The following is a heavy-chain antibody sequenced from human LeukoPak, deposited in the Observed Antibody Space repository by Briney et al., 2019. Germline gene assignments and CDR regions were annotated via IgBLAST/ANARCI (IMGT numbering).Heavy chain of an antibody. V-gene: IGHV1-46*01. D-gene: IGHD2-15*01. J-gene: IGHJ5*02. CDR2: INPSGGST. CDR1: GYTFTSYY. Sequence: ASVKVSCKASGYTFTSYYMHWVRQAPGQGLEWMGIINPSGGSTSYAQKFQGRVTMTRDMSTSTVYMELSSLRSEDTAVYYCARGDIVVVVAATEGEGWFDPWGQGTLVTVSS. CDR3: ARGDIVVVVAATEGEGWFDP.